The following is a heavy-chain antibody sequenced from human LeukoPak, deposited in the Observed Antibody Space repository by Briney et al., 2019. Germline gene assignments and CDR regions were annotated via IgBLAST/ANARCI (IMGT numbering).Heavy chain of an antibody. D-gene: IGHD2-21*01. J-gene: IGHJ4*02. CDR2: ITSRGNT. CDR3: ARDPTRDDC. V-gene: IGHV3-21*01. Sequence: GGSLRLSCAASVFTFSSYSMNWVRQAPGRGLEWVSSITSRGNTFYADSVKGRFTISRDNAKNSLYLQMNSLRAEDTAVYYCARDPTRDDCWGQGTLVTVSS. CDR1: VFTFSSYS.